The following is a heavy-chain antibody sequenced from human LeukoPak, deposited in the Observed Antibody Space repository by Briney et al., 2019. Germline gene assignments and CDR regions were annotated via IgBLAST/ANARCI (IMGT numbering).Heavy chain of an antibody. Sequence: PSETLSLTCTVSGGSISSYYWSWIRQPPGKGLEWIGYIYYSGSTNYNPPLKSRVTISVDTSKNQFSLKLSSVTAADTAVYYCARDGARAAAGRGVFDYWGQGTLVTVSS. D-gene: IGHD6-13*01. CDR2: IYYSGST. V-gene: IGHV4-59*01. J-gene: IGHJ4*02. CDR3: ARDGARAAAGRGVFDY. CDR1: GGSISSYY.